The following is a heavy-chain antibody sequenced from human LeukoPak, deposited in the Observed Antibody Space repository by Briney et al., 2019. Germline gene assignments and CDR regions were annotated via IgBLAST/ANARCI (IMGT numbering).Heavy chain of an antibody. D-gene: IGHD2-2*01. CDR1: GYTFTGYY. J-gene: IGHJ5*02. CDR2: LNPNSGGT. Sequence: ASVKVSCKASGYTFTGYYMRWGRQALGQGLEWMGWLNPNSGGTNYAQQFQGRVTMNRDTSNSTAYMELSRLRSDDTAVYYCARGGTYCSSTSCYDDWFDPWGQGTLVTVSS. V-gene: IGHV1-2*02. CDR3: ARGGTYCSSTSCYDDWFDP.